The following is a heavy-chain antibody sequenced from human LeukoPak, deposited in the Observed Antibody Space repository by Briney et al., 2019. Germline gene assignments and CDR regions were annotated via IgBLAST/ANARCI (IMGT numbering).Heavy chain of an antibody. Sequence: SETLSLTCTVSGGSISSGGYYWSWIRQPPGKGLEWIGYIYHSGSTYYNPSLKSRVTISVDRSKNQFSLKLSSVTAADTAVYYSARGGGAFSFDYWGQGTLVTVSS. CDR3: ARGGGAFSFDY. CDR2: IYHSGST. V-gene: IGHV4-30-2*01. CDR1: GGSISSGGYY. D-gene: IGHD3-16*01. J-gene: IGHJ4*02.